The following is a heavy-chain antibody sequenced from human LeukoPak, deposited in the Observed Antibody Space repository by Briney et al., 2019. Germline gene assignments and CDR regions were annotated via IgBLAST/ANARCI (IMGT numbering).Heavy chain of an antibody. CDR2: IYTSGST. J-gene: IGHJ4*02. CDR1: GGSISSYY. CDR3: ARGPTTVTRAFDY. Sequence: SETLSLTCTVSGGSISSYYWSWLRQPAGKGLEWIGRIYTSGSTNYNPSLKSRVTMSVDTSNNQFSLKLSSVTAADTAVYYCARGPTTVTRAFDYWGQGTLVTVSS. D-gene: IGHD4-17*01. V-gene: IGHV4-4*07.